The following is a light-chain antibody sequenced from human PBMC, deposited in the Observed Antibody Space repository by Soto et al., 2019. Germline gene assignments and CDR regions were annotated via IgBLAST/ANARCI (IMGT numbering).Light chain of an antibody. Sequence: DIQMTQSPSSLSAAVGDRVSITCRANQSISDYLNRYQQKPGKAPKFLIYASSSLQSGVPSRFRGSGSGTDFTLTISSLQPEDFATYDCQQSYSTPTITFGQGTRLEIK. CDR1: QSISDY. CDR2: ASS. V-gene: IGKV1-39*01. CDR3: QQSYSTPTIT. J-gene: IGKJ5*01.